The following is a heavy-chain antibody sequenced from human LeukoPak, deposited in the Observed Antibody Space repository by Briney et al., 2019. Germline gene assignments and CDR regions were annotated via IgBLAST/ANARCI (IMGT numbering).Heavy chain of an antibody. V-gene: IGHV1-69*13. CDR3: VFLYYLVSSPEGFDY. J-gene: IGHJ4*02. CDR2: IITTFGTP. Sequence: ASVKVSCKASGDTFSSYTISWVRQAPGQGLEWMGGIITTFGTPNYAQTLKGEVPITEEESTSRAYMELTRLKSEDTAGNSGVFLYYLVSSPEGFDYWGQGTLVTVSS. CDR1: GDTFSSYT. D-gene: IGHD3-22*01.